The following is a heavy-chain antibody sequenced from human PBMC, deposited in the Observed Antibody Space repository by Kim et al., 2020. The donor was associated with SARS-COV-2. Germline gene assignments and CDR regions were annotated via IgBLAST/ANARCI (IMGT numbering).Heavy chain of an antibody. V-gene: IGHV1-46*01. Sequence: ASVKVSCKASGYTFTSYYMHWVRQAPGQGLEWMGIINPSGGSTSYAQKFQGRVTMTRDTSTSTVYMELSSLRSEDTAVYYCAGALPAAGNHFTCFDYWGQGTLVTVSS. D-gene: IGHD6-13*01. CDR2: INPSGGST. J-gene: IGHJ4*02. CDR3: AGALPAAGNHFTCFDY. CDR1: GYTFTSYY.